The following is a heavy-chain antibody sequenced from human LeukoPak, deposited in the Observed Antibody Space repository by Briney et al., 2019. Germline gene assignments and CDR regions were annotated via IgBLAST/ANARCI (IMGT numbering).Heavy chain of an antibody. CDR2: ISGSGGST. V-gene: IGHV3-23*01. CDR1: GFTFSSYA. D-gene: IGHD6-13*01. CDR3: FFTQDSSSWDYFDY. J-gene: IGHJ4*02. Sequence: GGSLRLSCAASGFTFSSYAMSWVRQAPGKGLEWVSAISGSGGSTYYADFVKGRFTISRDNSKNTLYLQMNSLRAEDTAVYYCFFTQDSSSWDYFDYWGQGTLVTVSS.